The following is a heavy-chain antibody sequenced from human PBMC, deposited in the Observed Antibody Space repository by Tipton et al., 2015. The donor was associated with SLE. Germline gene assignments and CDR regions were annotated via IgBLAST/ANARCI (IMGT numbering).Heavy chain of an antibody. CDR3: ARGPPIMEWERNWFDP. Sequence: TLSLTCTVSGGSIRSYYWTWIRQPPGKRLEWIAYIYHSGITNYNPSLQSRVTISVDRSKNQFSLKLTSVTAADTAVYYCARGPPIMEWERNWFDPWGQGTQVTVSS. CDR2: IYHSGIT. J-gene: IGHJ5*02. V-gene: IGHV4-59*01. CDR1: GGSIRSYY. D-gene: IGHD1-26*01.